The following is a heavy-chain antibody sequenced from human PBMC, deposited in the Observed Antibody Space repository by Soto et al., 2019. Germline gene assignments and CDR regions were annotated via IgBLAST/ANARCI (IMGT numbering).Heavy chain of an antibody. D-gene: IGHD3-22*01. J-gene: IGHJ4*02. CDR2: INPNGGST. V-gene: IGHV1-46*01. CDR3: ARVPYDTTGYYAF. Sequence: ASVKVSCKAPADTFTSYYIHWVRQAPGHGLEWMGIINPNGGSTRFAQTFQGRITMTSDMSTSTVYMELSSLRSEDTAVYYCARVPYDTTGYYAFWGQGTLVTVSS. CDR1: ADTFTSYY.